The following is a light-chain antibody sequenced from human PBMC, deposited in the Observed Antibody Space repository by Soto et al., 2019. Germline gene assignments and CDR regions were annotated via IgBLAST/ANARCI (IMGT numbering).Light chain of an antibody. CDR3: QQAYTTLFT. CDR1: QSIRHY. J-gene: IGKJ3*01. Sequence: DIQMTQSPSSLSASVGDRVTITCRASQSIRHYLDWYQQKPGKAPKLLIYAASSLQSGVPSRFSGSGSGTDFTLTISSLQPEDFATYYCQQAYTTLFTFGPGTNVDIK. V-gene: IGKV1-39*01. CDR2: AAS.